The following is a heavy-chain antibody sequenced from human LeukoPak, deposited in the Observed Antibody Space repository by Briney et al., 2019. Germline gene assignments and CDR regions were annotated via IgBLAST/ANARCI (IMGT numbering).Heavy chain of an antibody. D-gene: IGHD3-10*01. Sequence: PGGSLRLSCAASGFDFSSYAMSWVRQPPGKGLEWVSVISRRDDYTYYADSVKGRFTISRDNPKNTLYLQVNLLRAEDAAVYYCANDYRSGSFHDFWGQGTLVTVSS. J-gene: IGHJ4*02. V-gene: IGHV3-23*01. CDR3: ANDYRSGSFHDF. CDR2: ISRRDDYT. CDR1: GFDFSSYA.